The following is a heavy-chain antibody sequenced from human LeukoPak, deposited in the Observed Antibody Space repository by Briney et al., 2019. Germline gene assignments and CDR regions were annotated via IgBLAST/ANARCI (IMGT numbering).Heavy chain of an antibody. J-gene: IGHJ4*02. D-gene: IGHD6-13*01. CDR1: GYTFTGYY. V-gene: IGHV1-2*02. CDR2: INPNSGGT. CDR3: AREIAAAGIYYFDY. Sequence: GASVKVSCKASGYTFTGYYMHWVRQAPGQGLEWMGWINPNSGGTNYAQKFQGRVTMTRDTSISTAYMELSRLRSDDTAVYYCAREIAAAGIYYFDYWGQGTLVTVSS.